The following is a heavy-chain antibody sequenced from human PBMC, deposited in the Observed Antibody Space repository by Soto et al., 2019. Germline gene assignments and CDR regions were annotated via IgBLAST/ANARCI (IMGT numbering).Heavy chain of an antibody. Sequence: QVQLQQWGAGLLKPSETLSLTCAVYGGSFSGYYWSWIRQPPGKGLEWIGEINHSGSTNYNPSLKSRVTISVDTSKNQFSLKLSSVTAADTAVYYCARGPRVFDILTGYTPPTDYWGQGTLVTVSS. CDR3: ARGPRVFDILTGYTPPTDY. CDR2: INHSGST. CDR1: GGSFSGYY. D-gene: IGHD3-9*01. V-gene: IGHV4-34*01. J-gene: IGHJ4*02.